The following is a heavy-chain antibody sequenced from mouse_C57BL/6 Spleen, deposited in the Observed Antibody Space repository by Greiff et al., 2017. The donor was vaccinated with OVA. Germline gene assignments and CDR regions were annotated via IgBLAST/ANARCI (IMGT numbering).Heavy chain of an antibody. CDR2: IRLKSDNYAT. V-gene: IGHV6-3*01. CDR3: TPSMDY. J-gene: IGHJ4*01. CDR1: GFTFSNYW. Sequence: VQLKESGGGLVQPGGSMKLSCVASGFTFSNYWMNWVRQSPEKGLEWVAQIRLKSDNYATHYAESVKGRFTISRDDSKSSVYLQMNNVRDEDTGIYYCTPSMDYWGQGTSVTVSS.